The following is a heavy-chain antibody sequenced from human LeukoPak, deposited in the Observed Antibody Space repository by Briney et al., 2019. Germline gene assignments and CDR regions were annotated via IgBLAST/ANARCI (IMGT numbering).Heavy chain of an antibody. CDR2: IRFDASNK. CDR1: GFTFSSYD. V-gene: IGHV3-30*02. CDR3: AGDFDY. Sequence: LPGGSLRLSCAASGFTFSSYDMHWVRQAPGKGLEWVAFIRFDASNKYYADSVKGRFTISRDNSENTLYLQMNRLGLEDTAVYYCAGDFDYWGQGTLVSVSS. J-gene: IGHJ4*02.